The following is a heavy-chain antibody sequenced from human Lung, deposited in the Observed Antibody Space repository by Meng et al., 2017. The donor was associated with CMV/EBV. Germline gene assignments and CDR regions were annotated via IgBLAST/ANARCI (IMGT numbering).Heavy chain of an antibody. J-gene: IGHJ6*02. Sequence: GGSXRLXCAASGFTFSTYGMHWVRQAPGKGLEWVAVIWNDGSKKYYADSVKGRFTISRDNSKNTLYLQMNSLRAEDTAVHYCTKDYDFWSAYPDYYGMDVWXQGTXVTVSS. CDR3: TKDYDFWSAYPDYYGMDV. V-gene: IGHV3-33*06. D-gene: IGHD3-3*01. CDR1: GFTFSTYG. CDR2: IWNDGSKK.